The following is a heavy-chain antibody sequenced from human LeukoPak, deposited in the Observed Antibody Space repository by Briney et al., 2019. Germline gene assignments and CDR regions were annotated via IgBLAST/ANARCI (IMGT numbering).Heavy chain of an antibody. D-gene: IGHD1-26*01. CDR3: ARGGIVGATGLDY. CDR1: GGTFSSYA. Sequence: ASVKVSCKASGGTFSSYAINWVRQATGQGLEWMGWMNPNSGNTGYAQKFQGRVTITRNTSISTAYMELSSLRSEDTAVYYCARGGIVGATGLDYWGQGTLVTVSS. J-gene: IGHJ4*02. CDR2: MNPNSGNT. V-gene: IGHV1-8*03.